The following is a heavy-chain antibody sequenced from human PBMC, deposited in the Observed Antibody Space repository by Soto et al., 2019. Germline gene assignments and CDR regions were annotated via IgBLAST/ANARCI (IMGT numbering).Heavy chain of an antibody. D-gene: IGHD6-19*01. Sequence: QVQLVESGGGVVQPGRSLRLSCAASGFTFSSYGMHWVRQAPGKGLEWVAVISYDGSNKYYADPVKGRFTISRDNSKNTPYLQMNSLRAEDTAVYYCGKGGWYFDYWGQGTLVTVSS. V-gene: IGHV3-30*18. CDR2: ISYDGSNK. J-gene: IGHJ4*02. CDR3: GKGGWYFDY. CDR1: GFTFSSYG.